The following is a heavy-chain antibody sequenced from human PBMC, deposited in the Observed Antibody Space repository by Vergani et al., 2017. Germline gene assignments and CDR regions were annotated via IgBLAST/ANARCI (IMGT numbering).Heavy chain of an antibody. V-gene: IGHV3-64*01. J-gene: IGHJ3*02. Sequence: EVQLVESGGGLVQPGGSLSLSCAASGFTFSSYAMHWVRQAPGKGLEYVSAISSNGGSTYYANSVKGRFTISRDNSKNTLYLQMGSLRAEDMAVYYCARRRTSITGTLAFDIWGQGTMVTVSS. D-gene: IGHD1-7*01. CDR1: GFTFSSYA. CDR2: ISSNGGST. CDR3: ARRRTSITGTLAFDI.